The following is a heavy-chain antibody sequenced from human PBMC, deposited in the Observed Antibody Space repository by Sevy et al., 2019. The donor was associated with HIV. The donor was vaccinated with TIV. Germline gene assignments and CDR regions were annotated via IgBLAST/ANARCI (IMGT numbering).Heavy chain of an antibody. V-gene: IGHV1-18*01. CDR2: ISGHSRNT. CDR1: GYIFTNYG. D-gene: IGHD6-13*01. J-gene: IGHJ4*02. CDR3: VRDLIVSRSSWYADY. Sequence: DAVKVSCKASGYIFTNYGISWVGQAPGQGLEWMGWISGHSRNTNFAQQFRARVTLTTETSTSTAYMELRSLTSDDTAVYFCVRDLIVSRSSWYADYWGQGTSVRVSS.